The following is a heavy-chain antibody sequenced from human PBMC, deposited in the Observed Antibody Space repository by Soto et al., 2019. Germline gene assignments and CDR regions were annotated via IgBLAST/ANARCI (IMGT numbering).Heavy chain of an antibody. CDR2: TSYDGSNK. Sequence: QVQLVESGGGVVQPGTSLRLSCAASGFIFSNYGMHWVRQAPGKGLEWVAVTSYDGSNKYYADAVQGRFTISRDNSKNTLYVQKNSLRVEDTAVYYCAKDRRDDSRGIGGRYYYYGMDVWGQGTTVTVSS. CDR3: AKDRRDDSRGIGGRYYYYGMDV. CDR1: GFIFSNYG. J-gene: IGHJ6*02. D-gene: IGHD3-16*01. V-gene: IGHV3-30*18.